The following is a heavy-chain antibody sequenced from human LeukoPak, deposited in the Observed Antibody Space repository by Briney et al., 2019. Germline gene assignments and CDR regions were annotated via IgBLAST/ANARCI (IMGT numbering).Heavy chain of an antibody. CDR2: INHSGST. Sequence: SETLSLTCAVYGGSFSGYYWSWIRQPPGKGLEWIGEINHSGSTNYNPSLKSRVTISVDTSKNQFSLKLSSVTAADTAVYYCARDLGKVTGFDYWGQGTLVTVSS. D-gene: IGHD2-21*02. CDR1: GGSFSGYY. CDR3: ARDLGKVTGFDY. V-gene: IGHV4-34*01. J-gene: IGHJ4*02.